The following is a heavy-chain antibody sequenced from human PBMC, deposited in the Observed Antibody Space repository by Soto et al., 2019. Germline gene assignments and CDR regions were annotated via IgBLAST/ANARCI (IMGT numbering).Heavy chain of an antibody. CDR3: ATPAANPNYFDY. Sequence: SETLSLTCTVSGGSISSSSYYWGWIRQPPGKGLEWIGSIYYSGSTYYNPSLKSRVTISVDTSKNQFSLKLSSVTAADTAVYYCATPAANPNYFDYWGQGTLVTVSS. CDR2: IYYSGST. D-gene: IGHD6-13*01. V-gene: IGHV4-39*01. J-gene: IGHJ4*02. CDR1: GGSISSSSYY.